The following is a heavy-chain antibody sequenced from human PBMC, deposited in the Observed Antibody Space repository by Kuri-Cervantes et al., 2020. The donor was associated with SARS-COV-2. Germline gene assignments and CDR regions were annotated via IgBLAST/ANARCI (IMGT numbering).Heavy chain of an antibody. J-gene: IGHJ6*03. CDR1: GFTFSSYS. Sequence: GESLKISCAASGFTFSSYSMNWVRQAPGKGLEWVSSISSSSSYIYYADSVKGRFTISRDNAKNSLYLQMNSLRAEDTAVYYCARDRGYSSSTDPYYYYYMDVWGKGTTVTVSS. V-gene: IGHV3-21*01. CDR3: ARDRGYSSSTDPYYYYYMDV. CDR2: ISSSSSYI. D-gene: IGHD6-6*01.